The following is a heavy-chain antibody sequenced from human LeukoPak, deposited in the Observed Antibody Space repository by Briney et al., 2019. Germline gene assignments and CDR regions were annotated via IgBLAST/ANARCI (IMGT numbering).Heavy chain of an antibody. CDR3: ASYSSSSFYYYYGMDV. Sequence: GRSLRLSCAASGFTFSSYSMNWVRQAPGKGLEWVSSISSSSSYIYYADSVKGRFTISRDNAKNSLYLQMNSLRAEDTAVYYCASYSSSSFYYYYGMDVWGQGTTVTVSS. CDR2: ISSSSSYI. CDR1: GFTFSSYS. D-gene: IGHD6-6*01. V-gene: IGHV3-21*01. J-gene: IGHJ6*02.